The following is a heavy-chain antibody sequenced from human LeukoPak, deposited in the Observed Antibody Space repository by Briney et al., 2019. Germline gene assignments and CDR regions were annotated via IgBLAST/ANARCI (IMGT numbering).Heavy chain of an antibody. J-gene: IGHJ4*02. CDR2: ISGSGGST. CDR3: AKDIADYHDSSGFNY. Sequence: GESLRLSCAASGFTFSSYAMSWVRQAPGKGLEWVSAISGSGGSTYYADSVKGRFTISRDNSKNTLYLQMNSLRAEDTAVYYCAKDIADYHDSSGFNYWGQGTLVTVSS. D-gene: IGHD3-22*01. CDR1: GFTFSSYA. V-gene: IGHV3-23*01.